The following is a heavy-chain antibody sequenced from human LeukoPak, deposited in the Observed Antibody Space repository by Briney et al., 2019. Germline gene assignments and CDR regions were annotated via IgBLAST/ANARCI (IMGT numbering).Heavy chain of an antibody. CDR3: ARKEYSSGWYGGEGNWFDP. CDR1: GGSFSGYY. J-gene: IGHJ5*02. Sequence: PSETLSLTCAVYGGSFSGYYWSWIRQPPGKGLEWIGEINHSGSTNYNPSLKSRVTISVDTSKNQFSLKLSSATAADTAVYYCARKEYSSGWYGGEGNWFDPWGQGTLVTVSS. V-gene: IGHV4-34*01. D-gene: IGHD6-19*01. CDR2: INHSGST.